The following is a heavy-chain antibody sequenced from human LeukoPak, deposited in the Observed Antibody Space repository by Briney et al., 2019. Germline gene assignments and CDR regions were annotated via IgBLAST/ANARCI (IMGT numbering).Heavy chain of an antibody. D-gene: IGHD6-13*01. CDR2: ISSSSSTI. J-gene: IGHJ6*02. V-gene: IGHV3-48*04. CDR1: GFTFSSYS. CDR3: AGLRSSWSLRYYYYGMDV. Sequence: GGSLRLSCAASGFTFSSYSMNWVRQAPGKGLEWVSYISSSSSTIYYADSVKGRFTISRDNAKNSLYLQMNSLRAEDTAVYYCAGLRSSWSLRYYYYGMDVWGQGTTVTVSS.